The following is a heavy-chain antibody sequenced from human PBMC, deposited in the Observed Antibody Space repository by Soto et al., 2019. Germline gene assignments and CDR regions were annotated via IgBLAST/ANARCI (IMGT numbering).Heavy chain of an antibody. V-gene: IGHV1-18*01. Sequence: QVQLVQSGGEVKKPGASVKVSCKASGYTFTIYGINWVRQAPGQGLEWMGWISPDNGNTNYAQKLQGRVTMTTDTSTRTAYMELRTLRSDDTAVYYCARALGYSGYAGMDLWGQGTTVTVSS. CDR2: ISPDNGNT. CDR1: GYTFTIYG. CDR3: ARALGYSGYAGMDL. J-gene: IGHJ6*02. D-gene: IGHD5-12*01.